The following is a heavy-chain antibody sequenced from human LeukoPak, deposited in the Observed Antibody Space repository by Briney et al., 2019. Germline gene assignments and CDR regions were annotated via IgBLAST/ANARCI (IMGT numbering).Heavy chain of an antibody. D-gene: IGHD4-17*01. J-gene: IGHJ4*02. V-gene: IGHV4-34*01. CDR3: ARAGTTVTVDY. CDR2: INHSGST. CDR1: GGSFSGYY. Sequence: SETLSLTCAVYGGSFSGYYWSWIRQPPGKGLEWIGEINHSGSTNYNPSLKSRVTISVDTSKNQFSLKLSSVTAADTAVYYCARAGTTVTVDYWGQGTLVTVSS.